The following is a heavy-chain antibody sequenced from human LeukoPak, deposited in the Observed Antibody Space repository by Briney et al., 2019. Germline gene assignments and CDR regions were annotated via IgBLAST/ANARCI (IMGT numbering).Heavy chain of an antibody. CDR2: IYSGGST. CDR1: GFTVSSNY. J-gene: IGHJ1*01. V-gene: IGHV3-66*01. D-gene: IGHD3-22*01. Sequence: GGSLRLSCAASGFTVSSNYMSWVRQAPGKGLEWVSVIYSGGSTYYADSVKGRFTISRDNSKNTLHLQMNSLRAEDTAVYYCARDAETYYYDSSGQEYFQHWGQGTLVTVSS. CDR3: ARDAETYYYDSSGQEYFQH.